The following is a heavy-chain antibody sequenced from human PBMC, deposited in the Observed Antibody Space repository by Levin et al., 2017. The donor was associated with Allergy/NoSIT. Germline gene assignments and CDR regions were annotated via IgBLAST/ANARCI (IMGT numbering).Heavy chain of an antibody. CDR1: GGSISSGDYY. Sequence: MPSETLSLTCTVSGGSISSGDYYWSWIRQPPGKGLEWIGYIYYSGSTYYNPSLKSRVTISVDTSKNQFSLKLSSVTAADTAVYYCARAPRTGSYDILTGYQQVAFDIWGQGTMVTVSS. CDR2: IYYSGST. CDR3: ARAPRTGSYDILTGYQQVAFDI. J-gene: IGHJ3*02. D-gene: IGHD3-9*01. V-gene: IGHV4-30-4*01.